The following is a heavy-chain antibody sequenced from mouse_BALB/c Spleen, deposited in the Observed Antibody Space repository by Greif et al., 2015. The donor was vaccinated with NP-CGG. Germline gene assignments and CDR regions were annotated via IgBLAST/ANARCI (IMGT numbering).Heavy chain of an antibody. V-gene: IGHV5-17*02. CDR1: GFTFSSFG. CDR3: ARSDYYGSSYWYFDV. D-gene: IGHD1-1*01. Sequence: EVKLMESGGGLVQPGGSRKLPCAASGFTFSSFGMHWVRQAPGKGLEWVAYISSGSSTIYYADTVKGRFTISRDNPKNTLFLQMTSLRSEDTAMYYCARSDYYGSSYWYFDVWGAGTTVTVSS. J-gene: IGHJ1*01. CDR2: ISSGSSTI.